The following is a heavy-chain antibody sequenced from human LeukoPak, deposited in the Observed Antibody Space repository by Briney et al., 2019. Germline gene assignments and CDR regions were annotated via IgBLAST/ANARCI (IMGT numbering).Heavy chain of an antibody. CDR2: ISYDGSNK. CDR3: ARAVTTPLGENPYGMDV. D-gene: IGHD4-17*01. V-gene: IGHV3-30-3*01. Sequence: GGSLRLSCAASGFTFSSYAMHWVRQAPGKGLEWVAVISYDGSNKYYADSAKGRFTISRDNSKNTLYLQMNSLRAEDTAVYYCARAVTTPLGENPYGMDVWGQGTTVTVSS. J-gene: IGHJ6*02. CDR1: GFTFSSYA.